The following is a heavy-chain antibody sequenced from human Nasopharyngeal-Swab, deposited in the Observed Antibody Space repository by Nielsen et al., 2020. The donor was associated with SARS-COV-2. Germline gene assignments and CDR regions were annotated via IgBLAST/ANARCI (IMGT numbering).Heavy chain of an antibody. V-gene: IGHV5-10-1*01. J-gene: IGHJ6*03. CDR1: GYSFTSYW. CDR3: ARQGQQLGYYYYYYMDV. D-gene: IGHD6-13*01. CDR2: IDPSDSYT. Sequence: KVSCKGSGYSFTSYWISWVRQMPGKGLEWMGRIDPSDSYTNYSPSFQGHVTISADKSISTAYLQWSSLKASDTAMYYCARQGQQLGYYYYYYMDVWGKGTTVTVSS.